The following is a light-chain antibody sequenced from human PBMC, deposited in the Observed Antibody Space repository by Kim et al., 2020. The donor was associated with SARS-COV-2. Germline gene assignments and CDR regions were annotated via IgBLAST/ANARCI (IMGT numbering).Light chain of an antibody. CDR1: QSVGSKY. J-gene: IGKJ4*01. Sequence: EIVLTQSPGTLSLSPGERATLSCRASQSVGSKYLAWYQQKPGQAPRLLIYGASSRATGIPDRVSGSGSGTDFTLTISRLEPEDFAVFYCQQYGSPLLTFGGGTKVDIK. V-gene: IGKV3-20*01. CDR3: QQYGSPLLT. CDR2: GAS.